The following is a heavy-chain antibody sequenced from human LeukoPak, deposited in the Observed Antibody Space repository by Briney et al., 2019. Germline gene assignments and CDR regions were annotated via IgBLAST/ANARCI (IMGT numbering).Heavy chain of an antibody. CDR3: ARQGSTSILYYYYYMDV. Sequence: KPSETLSLTCSVSGYSISSAYYWGWIRQPPGKGLEWIGTMYHSGSTNYNPSLKSRVTISVDTSKNQFSLKLSSVTAADTAVYYCARQGSTSILYYYYYMDVWGKGTTVTISS. D-gene: IGHD2-2*01. CDR1: GYSISSAYY. V-gene: IGHV4-38-2*02. CDR2: MYHSGST. J-gene: IGHJ6*03.